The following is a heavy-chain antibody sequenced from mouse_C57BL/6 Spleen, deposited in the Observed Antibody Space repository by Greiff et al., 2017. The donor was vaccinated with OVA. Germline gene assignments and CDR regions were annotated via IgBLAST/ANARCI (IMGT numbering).Heavy chain of an antibody. J-gene: IGHJ4*01. Sequence: EVQLQQSGPELVKPGASVKIPCKASGYTFTDYNMDWVKQSHGKSLEWIGDINPNNGGTIYNQKFKGKATLTVDKSSSTAYMERRSLTSEDTAVYYCARGGYDYDVGYAMDYWGQGTSVTVSS. CDR2: INPNNGGT. CDR3: ARGGYDYDVGYAMDY. V-gene: IGHV1-18*01. D-gene: IGHD2-4*01. CDR1: GYTFTDYN.